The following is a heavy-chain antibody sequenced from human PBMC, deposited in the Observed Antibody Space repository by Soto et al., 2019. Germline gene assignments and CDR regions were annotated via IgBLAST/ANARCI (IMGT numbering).Heavy chain of an antibody. CDR3: ARTYYGGNPPLAQFAD. V-gene: IGHV6-1*01. Sequence: SRTISHTCAISEDNVSSNSAAWNWIRQSPSRGLEWLGRTYYRSKWYNDYAVSVKSRITINPDTSKNQFSLQLNSVTPEDTAVYYCARTYYGGNPPLAQFADRAQGTSVT. J-gene: IGHJ4*02. D-gene: IGHD4-17*01. CDR2: TYYRSKWYN. CDR1: EDNVSSNSAA.